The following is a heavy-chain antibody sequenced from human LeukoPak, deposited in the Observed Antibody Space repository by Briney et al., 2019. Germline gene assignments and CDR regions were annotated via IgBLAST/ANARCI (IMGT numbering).Heavy chain of an antibody. Sequence: SETLSLTCTVSGGSISSYYWSWIRQPPGKRLEWIGYIYYSGSTNYNPSLKSRVTISVDTSKNQFSLKLSSVTAADTAVYYCARHSRPNYSNYWFDPWGQGTLVTVSS. CDR2: IYYSGST. D-gene: IGHD4-11*01. CDR1: GGSISSYY. CDR3: ARHSRPNYSNYWFDP. V-gene: IGHV4-59*01. J-gene: IGHJ5*02.